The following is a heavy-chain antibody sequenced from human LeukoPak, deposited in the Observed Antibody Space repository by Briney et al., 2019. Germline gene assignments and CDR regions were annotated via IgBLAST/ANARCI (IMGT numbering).Heavy chain of an antibody. CDR1: GGSFSGYY. V-gene: IGHV4-34*01. CDR2: INHSGST. J-gene: IGHJ3*02. Sequence: SETLSLTCAVYGGSFSGYYWSWIRQPPGKGLEWIGEINHSGSTNYNPSLKSRVTISVDTSKNQFSLKPSSVTAADTAVYYCARTSAVIDAFDIWGQGTMVTVSS. CDR3: ARTSAVIDAFDI. D-gene: IGHD2-2*01.